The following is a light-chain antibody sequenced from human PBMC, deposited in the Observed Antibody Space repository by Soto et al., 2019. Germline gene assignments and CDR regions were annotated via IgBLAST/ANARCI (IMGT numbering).Light chain of an antibody. J-gene: IGKJ2*01. CDR3: KQVDGYSLYS. V-gene: IGKV1-9*01. CDR1: QGISSY. Sequence: DIQLTQSPSFLSASVGDRVTITCRASQGISSYLAWYQQKPGKAPKHLIYGVSTLESGVPSRFSGIGSGTEFTHTISRLQPEESASYYSKQVDGYSLYSVGQGTMLETK. CDR2: GVS.